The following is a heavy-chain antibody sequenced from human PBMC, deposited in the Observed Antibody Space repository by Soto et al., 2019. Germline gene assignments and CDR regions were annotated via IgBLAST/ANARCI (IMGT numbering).Heavy chain of an antibody. Sequence: GESLKISCAASGFTFSSYWMSWVRQAPGKGLEWVANIKQDGSEKYYVDSVKGRFTISRDNAKNSLYLQMNSLRAEDTAVYYCARYLYCTNGVCYTPFDYWGQGTLVTVSS. V-gene: IGHV3-7*03. D-gene: IGHD2-8*01. CDR1: GFTFSSYW. CDR3: ARYLYCTNGVCYTPFDY. J-gene: IGHJ4*02. CDR2: IKQDGSEK.